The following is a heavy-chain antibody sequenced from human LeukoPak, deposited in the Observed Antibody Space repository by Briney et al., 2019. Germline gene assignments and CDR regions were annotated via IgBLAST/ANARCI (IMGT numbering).Heavy chain of an antibody. D-gene: IGHD3-10*01. V-gene: IGHV1-24*01. CDR2: FDPEDGET. Sequence: ASVKVSCKVSGHTLTELYMHWVRQAPGKGLEWMGGFDPEDGETIYAQKLHCRVAITEDTSTATAYMELSSLRSADTSVYYWASLDGSASYSTYNWFDPWGQGTLVTVSS. J-gene: IGHJ5*02. CDR1: GHTLTELY. CDR3: ASLDGSASYSTYNWFDP.